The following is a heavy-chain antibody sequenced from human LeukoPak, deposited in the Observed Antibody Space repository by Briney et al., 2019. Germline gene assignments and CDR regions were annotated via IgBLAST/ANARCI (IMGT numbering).Heavy chain of an antibody. V-gene: IGHV3-23*01. CDR2: ISGSGGST. D-gene: IGHD6-19*01. CDR1: GFIFSSYA. CDR3: GKEAGHGWSHLDY. Sequence: GGSLRLSCTASGFIFSSYAMTWVRQAPGKGLEWVSAISGSGGSTYYADSVKGRFTISRDNSKNTLYLQMISLRAEDTAVYYCGKEAGHGWSHLDYWAQGTLDAVSS. J-gene: IGHJ4*02.